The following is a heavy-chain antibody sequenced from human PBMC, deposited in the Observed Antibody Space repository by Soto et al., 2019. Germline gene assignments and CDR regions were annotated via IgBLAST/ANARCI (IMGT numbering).Heavy chain of an antibody. CDR3: ARSVGASYYFDY. D-gene: IGHD1-26*01. CDR2: IYTSGGT. Sequence: XETLSLTCTASGGSLSSYYWSWIRQPSGKGLEWIGRIYTSGGTNYNPSLKSRVTMSVDTSKNQFSLKLSSVTAADTAVYYCARSVGASYYFDYWGQGTLVTVSS. CDR1: GGSLSSYY. V-gene: IGHV4-4*07. J-gene: IGHJ4*02.